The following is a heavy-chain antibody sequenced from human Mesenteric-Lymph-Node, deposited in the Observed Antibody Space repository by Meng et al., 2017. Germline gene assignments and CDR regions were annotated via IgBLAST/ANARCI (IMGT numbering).Heavy chain of an antibody. Sequence: SVKVSCKASGGTFSSYTISWVRQAPGQGLEWMGRIIPILGIANYAQKFQGRVTITADKSTSTAYMELNSLRAEDTAVYYCAKGKGAEVAGTGYFDYWGQGTLVTVSS. CDR1: GGTFSSYT. D-gene: IGHD6-19*01. J-gene: IGHJ4*02. V-gene: IGHV1-69*02. CDR2: IIPILGIA. CDR3: AKGKGAEVAGTGYFDY.